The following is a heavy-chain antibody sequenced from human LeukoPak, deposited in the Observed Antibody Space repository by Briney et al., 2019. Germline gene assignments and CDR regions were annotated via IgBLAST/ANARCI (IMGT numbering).Heavy chain of an antibody. Sequence: SETLSLTCTVSGGSISSYYWSWIRQHPGKGLEWLGYIYYSGSTNYNPSLKSRVTISVDTSKNQFSLKLSSVTAADTAVYYCAGSITRRDCSGGSCYHSGADYWGQGTLVTVSS. CDR3: AGSITRRDCSGGSCYHSGADY. D-gene: IGHD2-15*01. CDR1: GGSISSYY. V-gene: IGHV4-59*08. CDR2: IYYSGST. J-gene: IGHJ4*02.